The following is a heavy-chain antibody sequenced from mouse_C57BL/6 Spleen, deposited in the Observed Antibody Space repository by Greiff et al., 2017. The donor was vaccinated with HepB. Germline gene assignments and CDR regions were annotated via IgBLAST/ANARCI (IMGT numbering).Heavy chain of an antibody. D-gene: IGHD2-2*01. Sequence: VQLQQSGAELVKPGASVKISCKASGYAFSSYWMNWVKQRPGKGLEWIGQIYPGDGDTNYNGKLKGKATLTADKSSSTAYMQLSSLTSEDSAVYFCARGGGYDSAWFAYWGQGTLVTVSA. V-gene: IGHV1-80*01. CDR2: IYPGDGDT. CDR1: GYAFSSYW. J-gene: IGHJ3*01. CDR3: ARGGGYDSAWFAY.